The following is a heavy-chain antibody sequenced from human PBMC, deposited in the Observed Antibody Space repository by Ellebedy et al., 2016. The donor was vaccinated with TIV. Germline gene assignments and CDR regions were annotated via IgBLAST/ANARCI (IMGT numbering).Heavy chain of an antibody. CDR1: GGSISNYH. Sequence: MPSETLSLTCSVSGGSISNYHWNWIRQPPGKGLEYIGYVYYSGSTNYTPSLKSRVTISLDTSKNQFSLRLTSVTAADTAVYYCARGSTYFYGAGTYSSYLDDWGQGTLVTVSS. D-gene: IGHD3-10*01. J-gene: IGHJ4*02. CDR2: VYYSGST. V-gene: IGHV4-59*01. CDR3: ARGSTYFYGAGTYSSYLDD.